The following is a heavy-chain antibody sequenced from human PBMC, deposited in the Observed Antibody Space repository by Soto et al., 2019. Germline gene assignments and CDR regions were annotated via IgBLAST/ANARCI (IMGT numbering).Heavy chain of an antibody. J-gene: IGHJ4*02. V-gene: IGHV3-7*01. CDR2: IKEDESDK. Sequence: GGSLRLSCTASGFTFSNYWMSWVRQAPGKGLEWVANIKEDESDKYYVDSVKGRFTISRDNAKNSLYLQMNNLRAEDTAVYYCARDLAGRSDYWGQGTLVTVSS. CDR3: ARDLAGRSDY. CDR1: GFTFSNYW.